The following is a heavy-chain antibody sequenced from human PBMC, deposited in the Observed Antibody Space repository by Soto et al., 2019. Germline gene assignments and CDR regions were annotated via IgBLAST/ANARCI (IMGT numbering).Heavy chain of an antibody. CDR2: IYYSGST. CDR1: GGSISSGGYC. V-gene: IGHV4-31*03. Sequence: SETLSLTCTVSGGSISSGGYCWSWIRQHPGKGLEWIGYIYYSGSTYYNPSLKSRVTISVDTSKNQFSLKLSSVTAADTAVYYCARLYSGYPTTPFDYWGQGTLVTVSS. J-gene: IGHJ4*02. D-gene: IGHD5-12*01. CDR3: ARLYSGYPTTPFDY.